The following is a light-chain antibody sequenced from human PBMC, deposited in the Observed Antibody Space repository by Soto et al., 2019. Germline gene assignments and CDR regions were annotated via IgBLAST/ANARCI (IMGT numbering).Light chain of an antibody. Sequence: EIVMTQSPATLSVSPGERATLSCRASQSVSSNLAWYQQKPGQAPRLLIYGASTRATGIPARFSGSESGTEFTLTISSLQSEDFAVYYCQQNQNCPLTFGPGTKVEIK. V-gene: IGKV3-15*01. CDR2: GAS. CDR1: QSVSSN. CDR3: QQNQNCPLT. J-gene: IGKJ3*01.